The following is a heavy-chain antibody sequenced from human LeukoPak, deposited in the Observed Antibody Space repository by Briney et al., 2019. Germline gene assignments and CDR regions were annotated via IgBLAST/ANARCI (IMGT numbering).Heavy chain of an antibody. CDR3: ARDPNMDV. CDR1: GGTFSSYA. J-gene: IGHJ6*02. V-gene: IGHV1-69*04. CDR2: IIPILGIA. Sequence: ASVKVFCKASGGTFSSYAISWVRQAPGQGLEWMGRIIPILGIANYAQKFQGRVTITADKSTSTAYMELSSLRSEDTAVYYCARDPNMDVWGQGTTVTVSS.